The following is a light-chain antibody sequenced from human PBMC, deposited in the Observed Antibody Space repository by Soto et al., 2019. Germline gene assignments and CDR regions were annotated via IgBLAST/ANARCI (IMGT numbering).Light chain of an antibody. CDR1: HSVSSD. V-gene: IGKV3-15*01. J-gene: IGKJ1*01. CDR3: QHYNSYSEA. CDR2: GAS. Sequence: EIVMTQSPATLSVSPGERATLSCRASHSVSSDSAWYQQKPGQAPRLLIYGASTRAIGIPARFSGSGSGTEFTLTISSLQPDDFATYYCQHYNSYSEAFGQGTKVDIK.